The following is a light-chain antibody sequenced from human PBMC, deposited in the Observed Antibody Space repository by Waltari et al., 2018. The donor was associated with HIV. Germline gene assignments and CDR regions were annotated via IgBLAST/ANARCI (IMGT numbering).Light chain of an antibody. Sequence: QSALTQPPSASGSPGQSVTLSCTGTSSDVGGYNYVSWHQQHPGKAPKLLIYDVIQRPSGVPVRFSGSKTGNTASLTVSGVQPEDEADYYCSSHAGSKVVFGGGTKVTVL. V-gene: IGLV2-8*01. J-gene: IGLJ2*01. CDR1: SSDVGGYNY. CDR2: DVI. CDR3: SSHAGSKVV.